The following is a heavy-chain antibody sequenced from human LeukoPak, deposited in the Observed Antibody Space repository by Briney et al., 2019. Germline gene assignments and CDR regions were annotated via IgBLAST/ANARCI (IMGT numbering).Heavy chain of an antibody. J-gene: IGHJ3*02. CDR1: GGSISSSSYY. CDR2: IYYSGST. Sequence: PSETLSLTCTVSGGSISSSSYYWGWIRQPPGKGLEWIGSIYYSGSTYYNPSLKSRVTISVDTSKNQFSLKLSSVTAADTAVYYCARVWKGISSSSSAKKDAFDIWGQGTMVTVSS. CDR3: ARVWKGISSSSSAKKDAFDI. V-gene: IGHV4-39*07. D-gene: IGHD6-6*01.